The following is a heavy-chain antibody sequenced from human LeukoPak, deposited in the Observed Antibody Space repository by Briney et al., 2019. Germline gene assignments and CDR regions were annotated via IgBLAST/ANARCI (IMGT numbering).Heavy chain of an antibody. Sequence: KPGGSLRLSCAASGFTFSDYYMSWNRQAPGKGLEWVSYISSSSSYTNYADSVKGRFTISRDNAKNSLYLQMNSLRAEDTAVYYCARDPGSWGVITTPYFDYWGQGTLVTVSS. V-gene: IGHV3-11*05. CDR3: ARDPGSWGVITTPYFDY. D-gene: IGHD2-21*01. CDR1: GFTFSDYY. J-gene: IGHJ4*02. CDR2: ISSSSSYT.